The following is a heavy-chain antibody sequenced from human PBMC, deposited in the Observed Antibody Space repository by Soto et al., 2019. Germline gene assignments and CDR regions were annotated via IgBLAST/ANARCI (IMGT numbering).Heavy chain of an antibody. CDR2: ISASGGST. V-gene: IGHV3-23*01. D-gene: IGHD3-16*01. CDR3: VKTRLAGGFDY. CDR1: GFTFNNYA. J-gene: IGHJ4*02. Sequence: EVQLLDSGGGLVQPGGSLRLSCAASGFTFNNYAMSWVRQAPGKGLEWVSSISASGGSTNYADSVKGRFTISRDNSENTVYLQMNSLRAEDTAAYYCVKTRLAGGFDYWGQGSLVTVSS.